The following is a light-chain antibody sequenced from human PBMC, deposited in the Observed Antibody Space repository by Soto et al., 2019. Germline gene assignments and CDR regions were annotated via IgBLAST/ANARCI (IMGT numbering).Light chain of an antibody. V-gene: IGLV2-14*01. CDR1: SSDIGGYNY. CDR2: DVS. CDR3: SSYTSSSTLVV. Sequence: QSALTQPASVSGSPGQSITISCTGTSSDIGGYNYVSWYQQHPGKAPKLMICDVSNRPSGVSDRFSGSKSGNTASLTISGLQAEDEADYYCSSYTSSSTLVVFGGGTKVTVL. J-gene: IGLJ2*01.